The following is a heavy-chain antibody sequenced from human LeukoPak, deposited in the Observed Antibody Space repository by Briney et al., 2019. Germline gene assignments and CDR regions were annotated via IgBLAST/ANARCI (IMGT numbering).Heavy chain of an antibody. V-gene: IGHV7-4-1*02. CDR2: ISTNTGNP. Sequence: ASVKVSCKASGYSFTSYVLNWVRQAPGQGLEWMGWISTNTGNPTYAQGFTGRFVFSLDTSVSTAYLQISSLKAEDTAVYYCARRNGVFGVVKNYYYYYGMDVWGQGTTVTVSS. CDR3: ARRNGVFGVVKNYYYYYGMDV. CDR1: GYSFTSYV. J-gene: IGHJ6*02. D-gene: IGHD3-3*01.